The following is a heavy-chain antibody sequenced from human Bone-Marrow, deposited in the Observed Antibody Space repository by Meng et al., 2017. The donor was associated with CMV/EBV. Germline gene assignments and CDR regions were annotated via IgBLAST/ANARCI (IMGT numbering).Heavy chain of an antibody. Sequence: ESLKISCTASGFTFGDYAMSWVRQAPGKGLEWIGEINHSGSTNYNPSLKSRVTISVDTSKNQFSLKLSSVTAADTAVYYCARGKGIAVAEPGALDYWGQGTLVTVSS. D-gene: IGHD6-19*01. V-gene: IGHV4-34*01. CDR3: ARGKGIAVAEPGALDY. J-gene: IGHJ4*02. CDR2: INHSGST. CDR1: GFTFGDYA.